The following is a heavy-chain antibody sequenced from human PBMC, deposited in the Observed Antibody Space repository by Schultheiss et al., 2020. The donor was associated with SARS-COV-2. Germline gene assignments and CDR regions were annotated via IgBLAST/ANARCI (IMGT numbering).Heavy chain of an antibody. CDR3: ARDTDELRYFDWPYFDY. CDR2: INPNSGGT. Sequence: ASVKVSCKASGYTFTGYYMHWVRQAPGQGLEWMGWINPNSGGTNYAQKFQGRVTMTRDTSTSTVYMELRSLRSDDTAVYYCARDTDELRYFDWPYFDYWGQGTLVTVSS. CDR1: GYTFTGYY. J-gene: IGHJ4*02. V-gene: IGHV1-2*02. D-gene: IGHD3-9*01.